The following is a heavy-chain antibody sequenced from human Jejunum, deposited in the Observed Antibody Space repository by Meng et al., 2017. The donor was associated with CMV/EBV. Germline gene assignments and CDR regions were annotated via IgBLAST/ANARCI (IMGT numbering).Heavy chain of an antibody. D-gene: IGHD3-3*01. CDR2: ISSSSSFI. V-gene: IGHV3-21*01. CDR3: ARVGPYYDFWSGFLVGAMDV. J-gene: IGHJ6*02. Sequence: YRMHWVRQASGKGLEWVSSISSSSSFIYYADSVKGRFTISRDNAKNSLYLQMNSLRAEDTAVYYCARVGPYYDFWSGFLVGAMDVWGQGTTVTVSS. CDR1: YR.